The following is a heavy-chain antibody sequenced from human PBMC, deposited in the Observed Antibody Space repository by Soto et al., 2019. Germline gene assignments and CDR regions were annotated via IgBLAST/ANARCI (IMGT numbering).Heavy chain of an antibody. Sequence: SETQSLSGTVTGGYMADGDPCWTWIRPRPGECLEWFGYINHRGSLYYNPSLKSRVSMSVDTSKNQFSLNLSSVTAADTAVYYCARELPQRQGRNMDVWGQGTTVTVSS. D-gene: IGHD1-1*01. CDR3: ARELPQRQGRNMDV. J-gene: IGHJ6*02. CDR2: INHRGSL. V-gene: IGHV4-31*03. CDR1: GGYMADGDPC.